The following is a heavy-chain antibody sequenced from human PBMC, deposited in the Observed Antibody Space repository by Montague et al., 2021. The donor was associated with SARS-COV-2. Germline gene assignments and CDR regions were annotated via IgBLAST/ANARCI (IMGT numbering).Heavy chain of an antibody. CDR1: GFSLSTSGVG. Sequence: PAVVKPTQTLTLTCTFSGFSLSTSGVGVGWIRQPPGKALEWLALIYWDDDKRYSPSLKSRLTITKDTSKNQVVLTMTNMDPVDTATYYCAHRPTLYSGYVASPFDPWGQGTLVTVSS. J-gene: IGHJ5*02. CDR3: AHRPTLYSGYVASPFDP. CDR2: IYWDDDK. D-gene: IGHD5-12*01. V-gene: IGHV2-5*02.